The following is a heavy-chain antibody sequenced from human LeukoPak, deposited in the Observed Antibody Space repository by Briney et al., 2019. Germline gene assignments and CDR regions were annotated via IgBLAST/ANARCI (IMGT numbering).Heavy chain of an antibody. J-gene: IGHJ6*03. CDR2: IVVGSGNT. V-gene: IGHV1-58*02. CDR3: AAVPLNYDSSGYSPDYYYMDV. D-gene: IGHD3-22*01. CDR1: GFTFTSSA. Sequence: GASVKVSCEASGFTFTSSAMQWVRQARGQRLEWIGWIVVGSGNTNYAQKFQERVTITRDMSTSTAYMELSSLRSEDTAVYYCAAVPLNYDSSGYSPDYYYMDVWGKGTTVTVSS.